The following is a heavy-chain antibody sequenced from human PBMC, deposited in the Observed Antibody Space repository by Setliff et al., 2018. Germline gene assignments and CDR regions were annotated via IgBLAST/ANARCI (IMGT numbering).Heavy chain of an antibody. V-gene: IGHV4-38-2*01. CDR1: GASINSGHY. Sequence: SETLSLTCAVSGASINSGHYWGWIRQPPGKGLEWIATIYHRGRKYYNPSLQSRVSVSLDTSKNHFSLRLTSMTAADTAVYYCATPGGDDLDSPFEPFDIWGQGTMVTVSS. CDR2: IYHRGRK. D-gene: IGHD3-3*01. CDR3: ATPGGDDLDSPFEPFDI. J-gene: IGHJ3*02.